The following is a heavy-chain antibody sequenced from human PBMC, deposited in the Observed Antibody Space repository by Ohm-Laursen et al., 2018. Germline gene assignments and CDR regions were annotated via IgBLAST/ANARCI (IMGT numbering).Heavy chain of an antibody. CDR3: AKDRTYYYGSSLDY. CDR1: GFIFSGYG. V-gene: IGHV3-30*18. J-gene: IGHJ4*02. Sequence: SLRLSCAASGFIFSGYGMHWVRQAPGKGMEWVALISFHGSNKYYADSVKGRFTISRENSKNTLYLQMNSLRAGDTAVYYCAKDRTYYYGSSLDYWGQGTLVTVSS. CDR2: ISFHGSNK. D-gene: IGHD3-22*01.